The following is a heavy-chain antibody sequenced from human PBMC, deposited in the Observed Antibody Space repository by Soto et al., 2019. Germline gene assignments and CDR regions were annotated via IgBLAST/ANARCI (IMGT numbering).Heavy chain of an antibody. D-gene: IGHD3-22*01. CDR1: VGSISSGDYY. Sequence: PSETLSLTCTVSVGSISSGDYYWSWIRQPPGKGLEWIGYIYYSGSTYYNPSLKSRVTISVDTSKNQFSLKLSSVTAADTAVYYCARDSRVDSSGYTQTNWFDPWGQGTLVTVSS. J-gene: IGHJ5*02. V-gene: IGHV4-30-4*01. CDR2: IYYSGST. CDR3: ARDSRVDSSGYTQTNWFDP.